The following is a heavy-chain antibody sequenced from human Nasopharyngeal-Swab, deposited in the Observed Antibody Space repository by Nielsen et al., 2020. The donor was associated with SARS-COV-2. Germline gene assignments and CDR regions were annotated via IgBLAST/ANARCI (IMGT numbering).Heavy chain of an antibody. Sequence: GESLKISCAASGFRFSGYGMHWVRQAPGKGLEWVAVISYDGSNKYYADSVKGRFTISRDNSKNTLYLQMNSLRAEDTAVYYCARGRNDILTGYYPLVDYWGQGTLVTVSS. CDR3: ARGRNDILTGYYPLVDY. D-gene: IGHD3-9*01. V-gene: IGHV3-30*03. J-gene: IGHJ4*02. CDR2: ISYDGSNK. CDR1: GFRFSGYG.